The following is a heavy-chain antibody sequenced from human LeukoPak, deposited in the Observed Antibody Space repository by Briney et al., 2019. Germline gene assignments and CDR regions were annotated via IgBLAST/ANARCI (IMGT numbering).Heavy chain of an antibody. J-gene: IGHJ6*02. V-gene: IGHV4-34*01. CDR3: ARDSVRGYCSGGSCYGYYGMDV. D-gene: IGHD2-15*01. CDR2: INHSGST. CDR1: GGSFSGYY. Sequence: SETLSLTCAVYGGSFSGYYWSWIRQPPGKGLEWIGEINHSGSTNYNPSLKSRVTISVDTSKNQFSLKLSSVTAADTAVYYCARDSVRGYCSGGSCYGYYGMDVWGQGTTVTVSS.